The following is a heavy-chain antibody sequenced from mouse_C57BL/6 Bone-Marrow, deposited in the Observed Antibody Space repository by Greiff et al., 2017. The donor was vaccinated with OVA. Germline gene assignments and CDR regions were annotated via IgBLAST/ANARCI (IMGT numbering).Heavy chain of an antibody. CDR1: GFTFSNYW. V-gene: IGHV6-3*01. Sequence: EVQGVESGGGLVQPGGSMKLSCVASGFTFSNYWMNWVRQSPEKGLEWVAQIRLKSDNYATHYAESVKGRFTISRDDSKSSVYLQMNNLRAEDTGIYYCTSVDHDYFDYWGQGTTLTVSS. CDR3: TSVDHDYFDY. J-gene: IGHJ2*01. CDR2: IRLKSDNYAT.